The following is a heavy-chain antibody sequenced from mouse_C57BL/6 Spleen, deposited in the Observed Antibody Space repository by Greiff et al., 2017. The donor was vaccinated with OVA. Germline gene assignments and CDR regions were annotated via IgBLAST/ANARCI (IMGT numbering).Heavy chain of an antibody. CDR3: ARGGLTTVVALDY. CDR1: GFTFSSYG. Sequence: VQLKESGGDLVKPGGSLKLSCAASGFTFSSYGMSWVRQTPDKRLEWVATISSGSSYTYYPDSVKGRFTISRDNAKNTLYLQMSSLKSEDTAMYYCARGGLTTVVALDYWGQGTTLTVSS. J-gene: IGHJ2*01. D-gene: IGHD1-1*01. CDR2: ISSGSSYT. V-gene: IGHV5-6*01.